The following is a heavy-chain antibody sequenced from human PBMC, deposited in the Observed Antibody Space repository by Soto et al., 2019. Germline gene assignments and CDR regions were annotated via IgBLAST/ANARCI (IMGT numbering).Heavy chain of an antibody. J-gene: IGHJ5*02. V-gene: IGHV1-18*01. Sequence: ASVKVSCKASGYTFTSYGISWVRQAPGQGLEWMGWISAYNGNTNYAQKLQGRVTMTTDTSTSTAYMELRSLRSDDTAVYYCVRVPGGSWNNWFDPWGQRTLVTGSS. CDR2: ISAYNGNT. CDR3: VRVPGGSWNNWFDP. CDR1: GYTFTSYG. D-gene: IGHD2-15*01.